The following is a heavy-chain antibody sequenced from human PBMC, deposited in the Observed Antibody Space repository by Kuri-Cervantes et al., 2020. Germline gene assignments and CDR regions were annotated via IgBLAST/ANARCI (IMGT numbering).Heavy chain of an antibody. V-gene: IGHV1-46*01. Sequence: ASVKVSCKASGYAFTSYYMHWVRQAPGQGLEWMGIINPSGGSTSYAQKFQGRVTMTRNTSISTAYMELSSLRSEDTAVYYCARGRDTAMVLWYYYYYGMDVWGQGTTVTVSS. J-gene: IGHJ6*02. CDR2: INPSGGST. CDR1: GYAFTSYY. CDR3: ARGRDTAMVLWYYYYYGMDV. D-gene: IGHD5-18*01.